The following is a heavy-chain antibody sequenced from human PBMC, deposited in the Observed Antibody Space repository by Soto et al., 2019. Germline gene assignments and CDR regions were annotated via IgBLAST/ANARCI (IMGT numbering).Heavy chain of an antibody. V-gene: IGHV1-18*01. J-gene: IGHJ5*01. D-gene: IGHD3-10*01. CDR3: ARVKGGAMVRGVIINWFDS. CDR2: ISAYNGNT. CDR1: GYTFTSYG. Sequence: ASVKVSCKASGYTFTSYGISWVRQAPGQGLEWMGWISAYNGNTNYAQKLQGRVTMTTDTSTSTAYMELRSLRSDDTAVYYCARVKGGAMVRGVIINWFDSWGQGTLVTVSS.